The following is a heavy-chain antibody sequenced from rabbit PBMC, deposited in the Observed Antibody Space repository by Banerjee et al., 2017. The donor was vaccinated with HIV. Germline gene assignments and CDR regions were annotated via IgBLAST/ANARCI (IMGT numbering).Heavy chain of an antibody. CDR1: GFSFSNKYV. V-gene: IGHV1S40*01. Sequence: QLLEESGGDLVKPGASLTLTCTASGFSFSNKYVMCWVRQAPGRGLEWIGDIYTGSGNTYYASWVNGRFTISSDNAQNTVNLQMNSLTAADTATYFCARVDSSGWGDFNLWGPGTLVTV. J-gene: IGHJ4*01. CDR3: ARVDSSGWGDFNL. CDR2: IYTGSGNT. D-gene: IGHD4-1*01.